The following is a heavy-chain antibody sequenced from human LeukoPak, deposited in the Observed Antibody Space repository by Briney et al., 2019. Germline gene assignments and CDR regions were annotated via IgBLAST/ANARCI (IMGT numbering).Heavy chain of an antibody. CDR2: MNPNSGNT. CDR1: GYTFTSYD. J-gene: IGHJ4*02. D-gene: IGHD3-9*01. CDR3: AREPEYDILTGYYSFDY. Sequence: ASVKVSCKASGYTFTSYDINWVRQATGQGLEWMGWMNPNSGNTGYAQKFQGRVTMTRNTSISTAYMELSSLRSEDTAVYYCAREPEYDILTGYYSFDYWGQGTLVTVSS. V-gene: IGHV1-8*01.